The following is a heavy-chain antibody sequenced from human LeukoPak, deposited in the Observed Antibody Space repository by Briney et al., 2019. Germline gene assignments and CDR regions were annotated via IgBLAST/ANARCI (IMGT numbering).Heavy chain of an antibody. CDR1: GYTFTSYG. J-gene: IGHJ4*02. Sequence: ASVKVSCKASGYTFTSYGISWVRQAPVQGLEWMGWISAYNGNTNYAQKLQGRVTMTTDTSTSTAYMELRSLRSDDTAVYYCARSRRFYDILTGYLDYRGRGTLVTVSS. CDR2: ISAYNGNT. D-gene: IGHD3-9*01. V-gene: IGHV1-18*04. CDR3: ARSRRFYDILTGYLDY.